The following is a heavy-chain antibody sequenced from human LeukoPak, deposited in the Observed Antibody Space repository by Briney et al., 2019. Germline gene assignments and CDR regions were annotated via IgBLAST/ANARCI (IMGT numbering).Heavy chain of an antibody. Sequence: SETLSLTCTVSGGSISGYYWSWIRQPPGKGLEWIGYIYCSGSTNYNPSLKSRVTISVDTSKNQSSLWLSSVTAADTAVYYCARHGGVYCSGGSCYLKSYFDYWGQGSLVTVSS. V-gene: IGHV4-59*08. CDR3: ARHGGVYCSGGSCYLKSYFDY. D-gene: IGHD2-15*01. CDR2: IYCSGST. J-gene: IGHJ4*02. CDR1: GGSISGYY.